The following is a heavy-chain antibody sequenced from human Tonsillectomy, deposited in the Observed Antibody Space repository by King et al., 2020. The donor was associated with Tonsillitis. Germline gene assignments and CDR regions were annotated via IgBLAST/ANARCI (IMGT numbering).Heavy chain of an antibody. CDR3: ASPYSSSPDWFDP. CDR2: IYYSGST. J-gene: IGHJ5*02. Sequence: QLQESGPGLVKPSETLSLTCTVSGGSISSSSYYWGWIRQPPGKGLEWIGSIYYSGSTYYNPSLKSRVTISVDTSKNQFSLKLSSVTAADTAGYYCASPYSSSPDWFDPWGQGTLVTVSS. CDR1: GGSISSSSYY. D-gene: IGHD6-6*01. V-gene: IGHV4-39*01.